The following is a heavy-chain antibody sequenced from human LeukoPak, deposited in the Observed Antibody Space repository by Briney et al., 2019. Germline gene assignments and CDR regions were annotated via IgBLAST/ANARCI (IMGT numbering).Heavy chain of an antibody. D-gene: IGHD6-13*01. CDR3: ARAGIAAAGALPPYYYGIDV. V-gene: IGHV1-69*04. CDR2: IIPIFGIA. J-gene: IGHJ6*02. Sequence: SVKVSYKASGGTFSSYAISWVRQAPGQGLEWMGRIIPIFGIANYAQKFQGRVTITADKSTSTAYMELSSLRSEDTAVYYCARAGIAAAGALPPYYYGIDVWGQGTTVTVSS. CDR1: GGTFSSYA.